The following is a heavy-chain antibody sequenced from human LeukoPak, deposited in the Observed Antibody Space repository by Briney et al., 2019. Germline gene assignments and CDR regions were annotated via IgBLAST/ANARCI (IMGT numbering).Heavy chain of an antibody. CDR2: INPNSGVT. CDR3: ARLSTPNLYYFDY. D-gene: IGHD3-16*02. V-gene: IGHV1-2*02. Sequence: GASVKVSCKASGYTFTGYYMHWVRQAPGQGLEWMGWINPNSGVTYYAQKFQGRVSMTRDTSISTAYMEMSRLRSDGSALYYCARLSTPNLYYFDYWGQGTLVTVSS. J-gene: IGHJ4*02. CDR1: GYTFTGYY.